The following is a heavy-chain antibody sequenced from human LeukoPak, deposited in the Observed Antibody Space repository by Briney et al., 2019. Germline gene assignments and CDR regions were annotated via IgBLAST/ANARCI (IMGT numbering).Heavy chain of an antibody. CDR1: GFTFSSYA. CDR3: AKDPLGYCSGGSCYGY. V-gene: IGHV3-23*01. D-gene: IGHD2-15*01. CDR2: ISGSGGST. Sequence: GGSLRLSCAASGFTFSSYAMSWVRQAPGKGLEWVSAISGSGGSTYYADSVKGRFTISRDNSRNTLYLQMNSLRAEDTAVYYCAKDPLGYCSGGSCYGYWGQGTLVTVSS. J-gene: IGHJ4*02.